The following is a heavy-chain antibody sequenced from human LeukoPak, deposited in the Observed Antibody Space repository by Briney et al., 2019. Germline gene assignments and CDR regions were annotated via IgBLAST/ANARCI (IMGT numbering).Heavy chain of an antibody. J-gene: IGHJ4*02. CDR3: ASLWVTVGYHESSGHILTDY. D-gene: IGHD3-22*01. CDR2: ITSSSKTM. V-gene: IGHV3-48*01. Sequence: GGSLRLSCAASGFTFSSYSMNWVRQAPGKGLEWVAYITSSSKTMYYADSVKGRFTISRDNAKSSLFLQMNSLRAEDTAVYHCASLWVTVGYHESSGHILTDYWGQGTPVTVSS. CDR1: GFTFSSYS.